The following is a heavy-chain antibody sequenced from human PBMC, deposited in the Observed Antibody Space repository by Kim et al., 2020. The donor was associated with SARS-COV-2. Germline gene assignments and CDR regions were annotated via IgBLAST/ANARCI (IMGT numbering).Heavy chain of an antibody. D-gene: IGHD3-10*01. CDR2: IIPIFGTA. Sequence: SVKVSCKASGGTFSSYAISWVRQAPGQGLEWMGGIIPIFGTANYAQKFQGRVTITADESTSTAYMELSSLRSEDTAVYYCAMAPPPVLWFGEIAGGGGPHPNYDGMDGWGQRTTVTVSS. CDR3: AMAPPPVLWFGEIAGGGGPHPNYDGMDG. J-gene: IGHJ6*02. V-gene: IGHV1-69*13. CDR1: GGTFSSYA.